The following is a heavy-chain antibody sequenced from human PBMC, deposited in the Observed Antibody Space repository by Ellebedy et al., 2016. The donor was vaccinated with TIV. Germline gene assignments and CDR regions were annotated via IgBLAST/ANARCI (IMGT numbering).Heavy chain of an antibody. V-gene: IGHV3-66*01. CDR1: GFTVSSYY. CDR2: IYSGGST. CDR3: ARDVGTIPLKESGYGMDV. Sequence: PGGSLRLSCAASGFTVSSYYMSWVRQSPGKGLEWVSIIYSGGSTYYGDSVKGRFTISRDNSKNTLFLQMSSLGVEDTAVYFCARDVGTIPLKESGYGMDVWGRGTTVTVSS. D-gene: IGHD7-27*01. J-gene: IGHJ6*02.